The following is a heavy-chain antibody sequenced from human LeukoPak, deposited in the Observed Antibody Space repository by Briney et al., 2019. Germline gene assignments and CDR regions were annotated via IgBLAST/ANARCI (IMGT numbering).Heavy chain of an antibody. Sequence: ASVKVSCKASGYTFPGYYIHWVRQAPGQGLEWMGWINPSGGGTNYAQKFQGRVTMTRDTSISTAYMELSRLRSDDTAVYYCARQGISAYPFDYWGQGTLVTVSP. CDR1: GYTFPGYY. CDR2: INPSGGGT. D-gene: IGHD2/OR15-2a*01. CDR3: ARQGISAYPFDY. J-gene: IGHJ4*02. V-gene: IGHV1-2*02.